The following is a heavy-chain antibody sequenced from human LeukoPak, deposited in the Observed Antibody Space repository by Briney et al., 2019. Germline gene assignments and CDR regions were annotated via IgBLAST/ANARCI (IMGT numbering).Heavy chain of an antibody. J-gene: IGHJ6*02. CDR3: AREAEMATMNYYYYGMDV. D-gene: IGHD5-24*01. CDR2: ISSSGSTI. V-gene: IGHV3-11*01. Sequence: GSLRLSCAASGFTFSDYYMSWIRQAPGKGLEWVSYISSSGSTIYYADSVKGRFTISRDNAKNSLYLQMNSLRAEDTAMYYCAREAEMATMNYYYYGMDVWGQGTTVTVSS. CDR1: GFTFSDYY.